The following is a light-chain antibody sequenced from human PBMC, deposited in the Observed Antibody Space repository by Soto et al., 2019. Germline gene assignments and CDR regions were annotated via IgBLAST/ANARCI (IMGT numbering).Light chain of an antibody. J-gene: IGKJ1*01. CDR2: KAS. CDR1: QSISGW. V-gene: IGKV1-5*03. Sequence: DIQMTQSPSTLSASAGDRVTITCRASQSISGWLAWYQQKPGKAPKLLMYKASSLESGVPSRFSGSGSGTEFTLTISSLQPDDFATYYCQQYNTYSRTFGQGTKVDIK. CDR3: QQYNTYSRT.